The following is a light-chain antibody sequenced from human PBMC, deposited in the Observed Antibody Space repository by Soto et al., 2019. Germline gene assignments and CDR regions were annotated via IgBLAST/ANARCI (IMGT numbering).Light chain of an antibody. CDR2: GAS. CDR3: QQYGGSPQT. CDR1: QSASKY. J-gene: IGKJ1*01. Sequence: EIVLTQSPGTLALSPGEGATLSCRASQSASKYLAWYQQKPGQAPRLLIYGASSRATGIPDSFSGSGPGTDFTLTISRLEPEDFAVYYCQQYGGSPQTFGQGTKV. V-gene: IGKV3-20*01.